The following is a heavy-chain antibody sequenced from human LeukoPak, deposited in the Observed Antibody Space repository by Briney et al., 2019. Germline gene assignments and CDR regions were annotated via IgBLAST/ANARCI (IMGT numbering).Heavy chain of an antibody. D-gene: IGHD3-22*01. CDR2: INHSGST. J-gene: IGHJ3*02. V-gene: IGHV4-34*01. Sequence: SETLSLTCAVYGGSFSGYYWSWIRQPPGKGLEWIGEINHSGSTNYNPSLKSRVTISVDTSKNRFSLKLSSVTAADTAVYYCARVSTRPAFYYDTSGYYYRAFGIWGQGTMVTVSS. CDR3: ARVSTRPAFYYDTSGYYYRAFGI. CDR1: GGSFSGYY.